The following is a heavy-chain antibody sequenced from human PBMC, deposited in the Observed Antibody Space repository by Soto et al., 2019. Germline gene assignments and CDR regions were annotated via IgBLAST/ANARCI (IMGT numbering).Heavy chain of an antibody. CDR2: ISWNSGGI. V-gene: IGHV3-9*01. CDR1: GFSFDDYA. Sequence: EVQLVESGGGLVQPGRSLRLSCAASGFSFDDYAMHWVRQAPGKGLEWVSGISWNSGGIDYADSVKGRFTISRDNAKNSLYLQMNSLRAEDTALYYCAKGPDYGDFAEYFQHWGQGTLVTVSS. D-gene: IGHD4-17*01. CDR3: AKGPDYGDFAEYFQH. J-gene: IGHJ1*01.